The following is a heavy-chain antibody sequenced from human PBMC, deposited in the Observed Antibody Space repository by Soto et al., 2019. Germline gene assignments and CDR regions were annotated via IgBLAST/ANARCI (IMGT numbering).Heavy chain of an antibody. CDR3: AKDLLYYDYVWGRAYDDY. CDR2: ISGSGGST. Sequence: GGSLRLSCAASGFTFSSYAMSWVRQAPGKGLEWVSAISGSGGSTYYADSVKGRFTTSRDNSKNTLYLQMNSLRAEDTAVYYCAKDLLYYDYVWGRAYDDYWGQGTLVTVSS. J-gene: IGHJ4*02. D-gene: IGHD3-16*01. CDR1: GFTFSSYA. V-gene: IGHV3-23*01.